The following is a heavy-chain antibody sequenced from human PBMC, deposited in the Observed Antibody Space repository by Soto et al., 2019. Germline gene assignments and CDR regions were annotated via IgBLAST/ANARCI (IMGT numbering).Heavy chain of an antibody. D-gene: IGHD2-21*02. Sequence: NPSETLSLTCTVSGGSISSYYWSWIRQPPGKGLEWIGCIYYSGSTNYNPSLKSRVTISVDTSKNQFSLKLSSVTAADTAVYYCARGAVVTCFDYWGQGTLVTVSS. CDR3: ARGAVVTCFDY. CDR1: GGSISSYY. V-gene: IGHV4-59*01. J-gene: IGHJ4*02. CDR2: IYYSGST.